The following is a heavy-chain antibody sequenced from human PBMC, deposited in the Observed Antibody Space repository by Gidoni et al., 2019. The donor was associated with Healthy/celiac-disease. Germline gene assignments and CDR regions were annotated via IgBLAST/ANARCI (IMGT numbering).Heavy chain of an antibody. CDR3: ARVPELGYGSGGSCDDAFDI. CDR1: GYRFHSYW. CDR2: FGPSDSNT. V-gene: IGHV5-10-1*03. J-gene: IGHJ3*02. Sequence: EVQLVQSGAEETKPGESLRISCKGSGYRFHSYWISWVSQMPGKGLEWMGRFGPSDSNTNVSPSVQGHVTSSADKSISTAYLQWSSLKASDTAMYYCARVPELGYGSGGSCDDAFDIWGQGTMVTVSS. D-gene: IGHD2-15*01.